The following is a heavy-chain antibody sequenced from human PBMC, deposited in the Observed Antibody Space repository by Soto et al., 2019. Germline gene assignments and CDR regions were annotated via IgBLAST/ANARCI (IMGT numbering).Heavy chain of an antibody. CDR1: GYTFTSYD. CDR3: ARYVKLSDYYYMDV. CDR2: MNPNSGNT. D-gene: IGHD1-7*01. V-gene: IGHV1-8*01. Sequence: VKVSCKASGYTFTSYDINWVRQATGQGLEWMGWMNPNSGNTGYAQKFQGRVTMTRNTSISTAYMELSSLRSEDTAVYYCARYVKLSDYYYMDVWGKGTTVTVSS. J-gene: IGHJ6*03.